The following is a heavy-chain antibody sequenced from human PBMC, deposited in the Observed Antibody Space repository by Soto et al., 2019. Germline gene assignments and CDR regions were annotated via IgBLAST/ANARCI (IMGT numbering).Heavy chain of an antibody. CDR1: GFTFSSYA. Sequence: PGGSLRLSCAASGFTFSSYAMSWVRQAPGKGLEWVSIIYSGGSTYYADSVEGRFAISRDNSDNTLYLQMDSLRAEDTAVYYCARDLGPHDFWSGSDYWYFDLWGRGTLVTVSS. J-gene: IGHJ2*01. CDR2: IYSGGST. CDR3: ARDLGPHDFWSGSDYWYFDL. D-gene: IGHD3-3*01. V-gene: IGHV3-23*03.